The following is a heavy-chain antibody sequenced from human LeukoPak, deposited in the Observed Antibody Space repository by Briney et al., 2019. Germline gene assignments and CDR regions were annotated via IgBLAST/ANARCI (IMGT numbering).Heavy chain of an antibody. CDR1: GGSIGVGGYY. Sequence: SETLSLTCTVSGGSIGVGGYYWSWIRQPPGKGLEWIGYIYYSGSTNYNPSLKGRVTISVDTSQNQFSLKLSSVTAADTAVYYCARHDNQQLVQDYFDPWGQGTLVTVSS. J-gene: IGHJ5*02. CDR3: ARHDNQQLVQDYFDP. CDR2: IYYSGST. V-gene: IGHV4-61*08. D-gene: IGHD6-13*01.